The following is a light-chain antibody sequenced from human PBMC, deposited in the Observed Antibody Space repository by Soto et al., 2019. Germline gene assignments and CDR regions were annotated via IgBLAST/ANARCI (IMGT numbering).Light chain of an antibody. Sequence: QAVVTQEPSQTVSPGGTVILTCGSSAGAVTSNNYPTWFQHKPGQAPRTLIYNTDNKHSWTPARFSGSVLGDKVALTLSGVQPEDEAEYYCLIYYGDAQVFGGGTKLTVL. V-gene: IGLV7-43*01. CDR2: NTD. CDR3: LIYYGDAQV. J-gene: IGLJ2*01. CDR1: AGAVTSNNY.